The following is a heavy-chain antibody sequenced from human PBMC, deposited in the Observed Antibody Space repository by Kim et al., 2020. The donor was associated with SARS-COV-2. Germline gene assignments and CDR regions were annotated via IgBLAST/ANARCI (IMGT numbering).Heavy chain of an antibody. J-gene: IGHJ6*02. CDR2: IIPILGIA. Sequence: SVKVSCKASGGTFSSYAISWVRQAPGQGLEWMGRIIPILGIANYAQKFQGRVTITADKSTSTAYMELSSLRSEDTAVYYCARGGSVRGVIPNGMDVWGQGTTVTVSS. D-gene: IGHD3-10*01. CDR3: ARGGSVRGVIPNGMDV. V-gene: IGHV1-69*04. CDR1: GGTFSSYA.